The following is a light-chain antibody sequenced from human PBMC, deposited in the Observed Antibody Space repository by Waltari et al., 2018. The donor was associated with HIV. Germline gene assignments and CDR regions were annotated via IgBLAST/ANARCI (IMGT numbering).Light chain of an antibody. Sequence: SYVLTQPPSVSVAPGKTASITCEAANIGSKGVHWYQQKPGQAPILVIYYDSDRPSGIPERFSGSNSGNTATLTISRVEAGDEADYYCQVWHISTDHWVFGEGTKLTVV. J-gene: IGLJ3*02. V-gene: IGLV3-21*04. CDR1: NIGSKG. CDR3: QVWHISTDHWV. CDR2: YDS.